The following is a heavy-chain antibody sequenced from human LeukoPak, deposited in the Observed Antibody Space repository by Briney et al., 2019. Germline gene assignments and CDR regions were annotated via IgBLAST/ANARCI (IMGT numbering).Heavy chain of an antibody. J-gene: IGHJ4*02. CDR2: ISAYNGNT. CDR1: DYTFTSYG. Sequence: APVNVSCKPSDYTFTSYGISWVRQAPGQGLEWMGWISAYNGNTNYAQKLQGRVTMTTDTSTSTAYMELRSLRSDDTAVYYCARDGLRLGELSPTPDYWGQGTLVTVSS. V-gene: IGHV1-18*04. D-gene: IGHD3-16*02. CDR3: ARDGLRLGELSPTPDY.